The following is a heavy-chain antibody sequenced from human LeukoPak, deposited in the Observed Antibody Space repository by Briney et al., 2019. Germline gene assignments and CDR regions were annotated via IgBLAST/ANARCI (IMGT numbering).Heavy chain of an antibody. CDR2: ISSSSSYI. V-gene: IGHV3-21*01. CDR3: ASFLGGYDSYYCYYMDV. D-gene: IGHD3-3*01. Sequence: PGGSLRLSCVGSGFTFDDYTMHWVRQAPGKGLEWVSSISSSSSYIYYADSVKGRFTISRDNAKNSLYLQMNSLRAEDTAVYYCASFLGGYDSYYCYYMDVWGKGTTVTISS. CDR1: GFTFDDYT. J-gene: IGHJ6*03.